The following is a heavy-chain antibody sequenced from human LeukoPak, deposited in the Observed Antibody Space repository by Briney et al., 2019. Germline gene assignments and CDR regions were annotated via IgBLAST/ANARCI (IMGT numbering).Heavy chain of an antibody. CDR1: GGSFSGYY. Sequence: RSSETLSLTCAVYGGSFSGYYWSWIRQPPGKGLEWIGEINHSGSTNYNPSLKSRVTISVDTSKNQFSLKLGSVTAADTAVYYCARRGSEDTSSYFDYWGQGTLVTVSS. V-gene: IGHV4-34*01. D-gene: IGHD2-2*01. CDR2: INHSGST. CDR3: ARRGSEDTSSYFDY. J-gene: IGHJ4*02.